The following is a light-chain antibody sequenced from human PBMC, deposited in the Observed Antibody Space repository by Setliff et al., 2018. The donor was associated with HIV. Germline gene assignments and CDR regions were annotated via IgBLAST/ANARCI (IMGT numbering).Light chain of an antibody. CDR2: DVI. CDR1: TSDVGGYNF. V-gene: IGLV2-11*01. CDR3: CSYAGSHTFV. Sequence: QSALTQPRSVSGSPGQSVTTACTGTTSDVGGYNFVSWYHHHPGKAPKLMIYDVIKRPSGVPDRFSGSKSGNTASLTISGLQAEDEADYYCCSYAGSHTFVFGTGTKVTVL. J-gene: IGLJ1*01.